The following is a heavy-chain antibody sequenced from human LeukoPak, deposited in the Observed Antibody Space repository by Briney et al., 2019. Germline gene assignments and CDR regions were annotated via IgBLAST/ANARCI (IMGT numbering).Heavy chain of an antibody. CDR1: GGSISSYY. V-gene: IGHV4-59*01. CDR2: LFYSGST. D-gene: IGHD3-10*01. J-gene: IGHJ4*02. Sequence: NPSETLSLTCTVSGGSISSYYWSWIRQPPGKGLEWIAYLFYSGSTDYNPSLESGVTISVDTSKNQFSVKLRSVTAADTAVYYCATVAVIRGVTYFDYWGQGTLVTVSS. CDR3: ATVAVIRGVTYFDY.